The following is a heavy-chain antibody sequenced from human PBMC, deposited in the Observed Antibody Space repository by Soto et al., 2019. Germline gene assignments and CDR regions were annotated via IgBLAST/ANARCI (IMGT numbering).Heavy chain of an antibody. D-gene: IGHD3-3*01. V-gene: IGHV3-11*01. J-gene: IGHJ4*02. CDR3: ASHYDLWTGYLSPVDY. Sequence: QVQLVESGGDLVKPGGSLRLSCAASGYTFSDYYLIWIRQAPGKGLEWISYIDTSSTKIYYADSVRGRFTISRDNGKNSLFLEMNNLRVEDTAVYFCASHYDLWTGYLSPVDYWGRGTLVTVSS. CDR1: GYTFSDYY. CDR2: IDTSSTKI.